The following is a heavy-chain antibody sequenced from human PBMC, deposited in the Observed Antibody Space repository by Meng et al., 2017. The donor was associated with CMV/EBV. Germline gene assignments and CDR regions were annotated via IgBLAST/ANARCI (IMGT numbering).Heavy chain of an antibody. J-gene: IGHJ6*02. D-gene: IGHD6-13*01. CDR3: ARNSSWYFQTDYYYYGMDV. CDR1: GFTFSSYE. Sequence: GGSLRLSCAASGFTFSSYEMNWVRQAPGKGLEWVSYISSSGSTIYYADSVKGRFTISRDNAKNSLYLQMNSLRAEDTAVYYCARNSSWYFQTDYYYYGMDVWGQGTTVTVSS. CDR2: ISSSGSTI. V-gene: IGHV3-48*03.